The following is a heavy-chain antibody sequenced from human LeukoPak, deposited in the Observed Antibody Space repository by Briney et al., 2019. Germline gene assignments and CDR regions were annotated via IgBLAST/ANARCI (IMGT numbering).Heavy chain of an antibody. J-gene: IGHJ5*02. V-gene: IGHV3-21*01. D-gene: IGHD6-19*01. CDR3: ARQYSSGWYEGLDWFDP. Sequence: GGSLRLSCAAPGFTFSSYSMNWVRQAPGKGLEWVSSISSSSSYIYYADSVKGRFTISRDNAKNSLYLQMNSLRAEDTAVYYCARQYSSGWYEGLDWFDPWGQGTLVTVSS. CDR1: GFTFSSYS. CDR2: ISSSSSYI.